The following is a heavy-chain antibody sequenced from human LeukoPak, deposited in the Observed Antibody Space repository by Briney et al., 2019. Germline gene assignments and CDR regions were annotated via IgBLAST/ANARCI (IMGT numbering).Heavy chain of an antibody. V-gene: IGHV4-59*11. D-gene: IGHD5-24*01. CDR2: IYYSGST. CDR1: GGSISSHY. Sequence: SETLSLTCTVSGGSISSHYGSWIRQPPGKGLEWIGYIYYSGSTNYNPSLKSRVTISVDTSKNQFSLKLSSVTAADTAVYYCARDRDGDFDYWGQGTLVTVSS. CDR3: ARDRDGDFDY. J-gene: IGHJ4*02.